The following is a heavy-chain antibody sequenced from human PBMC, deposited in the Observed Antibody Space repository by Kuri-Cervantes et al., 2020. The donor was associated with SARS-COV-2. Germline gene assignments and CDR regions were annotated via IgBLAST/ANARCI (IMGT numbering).Heavy chain of an antibody. CDR2: IYYSGST. Sequence: SETLSLTCTVSGGSISSSYWRWIRQPPGKGLEWIGYIYYSGSTNYNPSLKSRVTISVDTSKNQFSLKLSSVTAVDTAVYYCAGGTSITICGVVGWFDPWGQGTLVTVSS. V-gene: IGHV4-59*01. J-gene: IGHJ5*02. D-gene: IGHD3-3*01. CDR1: GGSISSSY. CDR3: AGGTSITICGVVGWFDP.